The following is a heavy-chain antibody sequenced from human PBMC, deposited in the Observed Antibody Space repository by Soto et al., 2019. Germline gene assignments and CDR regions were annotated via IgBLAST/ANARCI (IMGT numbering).Heavy chain of an antibody. Sequence: EVQLVETGGGLIQPGGSLRLSCAASGFTVSSNYMTWVRQAPGKGLEWVSVIYSGGSTFYADSVKGRFTISRDNSKNTLYLQMTARRPEDTAVYYCARGLSIAARGGVDYWGQGTLSPSPQ. CDR1: GFTVSSNY. CDR3: ARGLSIAARGGVDY. J-gene: IGHJ4*02. V-gene: IGHV3-53*02. D-gene: IGHD6-6*01. CDR2: IYSGGST.